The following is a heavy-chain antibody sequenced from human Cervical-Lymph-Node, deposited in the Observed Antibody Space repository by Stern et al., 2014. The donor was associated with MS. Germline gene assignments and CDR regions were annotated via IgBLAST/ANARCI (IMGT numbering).Heavy chain of an antibody. CDR2: IYPGDSDP. J-gene: IGHJ3*01. Sequence: EVQLLESGAEVKKPGASLKISCQTSGYSFTSNWIGWVRPMPGTGLEWMGVIYPGDSDPRYSPSFQGQVTISADKSTNTAFLQWSSLQASDTAMYYCARRQGRAKWLHEACDVWGQGTMVTVSS. CDR1: GYSFTSNW. CDR3: ARRQGRAKWLHEACDV. D-gene: IGHD3-22*01. V-gene: IGHV5-51*03.